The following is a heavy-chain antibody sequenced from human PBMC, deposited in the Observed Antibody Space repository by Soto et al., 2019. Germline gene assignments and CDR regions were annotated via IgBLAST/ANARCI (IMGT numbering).Heavy chain of an antibody. CDR3: ARDCSGGSCYIFDY. CDR2: IWYDGSNK. J-gene: IGHJ4*02. Sequence: AGGSLRLSCAASGFTFSSYGMHWVRQAPGKGLEWVAVIWYDGSNKYYADSVKGRFTISRDNSKNTLYLQMNSLRAEDTAVYYCARDCSGGSCYIFDYWGQGTLVTVSS. D-gene: IGHD2-15*01. V-gene: IGHV3-33*01. CDR1: GFTFSSYG.